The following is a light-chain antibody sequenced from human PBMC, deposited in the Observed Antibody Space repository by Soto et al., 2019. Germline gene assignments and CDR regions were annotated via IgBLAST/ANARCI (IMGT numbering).Light chain of an antibody. J-gene: IGKJ1*01. V-gene: IGKV2-24*01. CDR1: QSLVHSDGNTY. CDR2: KIP. Sequence: DIVLTQAPLSSPVTLGQPASISCRSSQSLVHSDGNTYLSWLHQRPGQPPRLLIYKIPKRFSGVPDRFSGSGAGTDFTLTITRVEAEDVGVYYCMQATHSPWAFGPGTKVEIK. CDR3: MQATHSPWA.